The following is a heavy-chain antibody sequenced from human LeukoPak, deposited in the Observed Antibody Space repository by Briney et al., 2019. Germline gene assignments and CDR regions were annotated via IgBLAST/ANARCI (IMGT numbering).Heavy chain of an antibody. CDR1: CGSISSRIYY. V-gene: IGHV4-39*01. CDR3: ARQGSGNYLSPVNY. CDR2: SYYSGST. Sequence: AETLSLTCTFSCGSISSRIYYGRWIRQPPGEGLGWIWTSYYSGSTCYNPARKIRVTISVDTSKNQFSLNLSSVTAADTAVYYCARQGSGNYLSPVNYWGQGTLVTVSS. J-gene: IGHJ4*02. D-gene: IGHD1-26*01.